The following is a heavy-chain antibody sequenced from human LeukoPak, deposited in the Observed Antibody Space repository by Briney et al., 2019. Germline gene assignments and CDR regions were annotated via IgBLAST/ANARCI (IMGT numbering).Heavy chain of an antibody. CDR1: GYTFTSYD. D-gene: IGHD4-17*01. CDR2: LNPNSGNT. J-gene: IGHJ4*02. CDR3: ARVIRLRGRKYYFDY. Sequence: ASVKVSCKASGYTFTSYDIKCVRQATGQGLEWMGWLNPNSGNTGYAQKFQGRVTMTRNTSISTAYMELSSLRSEDTAVYYCARVIRLRGRKYYFDYWGQGTLVTVSS. V-gene: IGHV1-8*01.